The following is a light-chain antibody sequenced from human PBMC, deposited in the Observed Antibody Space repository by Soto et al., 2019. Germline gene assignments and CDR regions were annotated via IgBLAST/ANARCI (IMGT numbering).Light chain of an antibody. V-gene: IGLV2-8*01. CDR1: SSDVGTHGY. CDR2: DVT. Sequence: QYVLTQPPSASGSPGQSVTISCTGTSSDVGTHGYVSWYQQHAGKAPKLMIYDVTKRPSGVPDRFSGSKSANTASLTVSGLQAEDEADYYGMCYAGGNNWVFGGGTKLTVL. CDR3: MCYAGGNNWV. J-gene: IGLJ3*02.